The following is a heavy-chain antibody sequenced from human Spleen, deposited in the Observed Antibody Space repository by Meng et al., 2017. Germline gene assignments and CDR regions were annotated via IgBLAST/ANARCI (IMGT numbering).Heavy chain of an antibody. V-gene: IGHV1-18*04. Sequence: QGQGVQSGGEVKKPGASVKVSCKVSDYTLTSDGFSWVRQAPGQGLQWMGWINIYNGITNYGRNFQGRVTLTTDTSTSTGYMELRSLTSDDTAVYYCATRGNPYLDRWGQGTLVTVSS. CDR3: ATRGNPYLDR. CDR2: INIYNGIT. J-gene: IGHJ4*02. CDR1: DYTLTSDG.